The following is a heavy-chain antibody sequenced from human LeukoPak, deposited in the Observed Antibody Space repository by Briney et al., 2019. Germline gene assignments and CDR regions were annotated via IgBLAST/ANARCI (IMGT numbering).Heavy chain of an antibody. CDR1: GFTFSDYY. CDR2: ISSSGSTI. J-gene: IGHJ4*02. CDR3: ARGRYYYDSSGYPDY. Sequence: GGSLRLSCAASGFTFSDYYMSWIRQAPGKGLEWVSYISSSGSTIYYADSVKGRFTISRDNAKNSLYLQMNSLRAEDTALYYCARGRYYYDSSGYPDYWGQGTLVTVSS. V-gene: IGHV3-11*04. D-gene: IGHD3-22*01.